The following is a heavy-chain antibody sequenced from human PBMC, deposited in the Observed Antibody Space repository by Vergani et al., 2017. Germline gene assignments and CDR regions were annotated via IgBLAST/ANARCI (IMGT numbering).Heavy chain of an antibody. CDR1: GFTFSSYG. Sequence: VQLVESGGGVVQPGRSLRLSCAASGFTFSSYGMHWVRQAPGKGLEWVAVISYDGSNKYYADSVKGRFTISRDNSKNTLYLQMNSLRAEDTAVYYCAKDQGIAAAGTFSLLGDWGQGTLVTVSS. J-gene: IGHJ4*02. CDR3: AKDQGIAAAGTFSLLGD. D-gene: IGHD6-13*01. V-gene: IGHV3-30*18. CDR2: ISYDGSNK.